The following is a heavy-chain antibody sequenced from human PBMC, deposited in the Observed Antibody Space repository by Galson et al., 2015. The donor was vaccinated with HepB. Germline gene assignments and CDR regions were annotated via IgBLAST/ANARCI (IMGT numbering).Heavy chain of an antibody. J-gene: IGHJ6*02. CDR3: ARPGTPIVVVPAADRRPYYYYGMDV. V-gene: IGHV3-74*01. CDR1: GFTFSSYW. D-gene: IGHD2-2*01. CDR2: INSDGSST. Sequence: SLRLSCAASGFTFSSYWMHWVRQAPGKGLVWVSRINSDGSSTSYADSVKGRFTISRDNAKNTLYLQMNSLRAEDTAVYYCARPGTPIVVVPAADRRPYYYYGMDVWGQGTTVTVSS.